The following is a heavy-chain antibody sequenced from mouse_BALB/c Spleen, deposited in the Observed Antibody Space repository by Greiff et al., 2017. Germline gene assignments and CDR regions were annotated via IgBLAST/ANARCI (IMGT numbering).Heavy chain of an antibody. D-gene: IGHD2-10*01. V-gene: IGHV1S22*01. CDR3: TPYCYYAMDY. J-gene: IGHJ4*01. CDR1: GYSFTSYW. Sequence: LKQPGSELVRPGASVKLSCKASGYSFTSYWMHWVKQRPGQGLEWIGNIYPGSGSTNYDEKFKSKATLTVDTSSSTAYMQLSSLTSEDSAVYYCTPYCYYAMDYWGQGTSVTVSS. CDR2: IYPGSGST.